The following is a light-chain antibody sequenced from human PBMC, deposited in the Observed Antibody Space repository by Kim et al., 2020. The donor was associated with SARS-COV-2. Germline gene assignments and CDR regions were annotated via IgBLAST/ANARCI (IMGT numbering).Light chain of an antibody. V-gene: IGKV1-8*01. CDR3: QQYYSYPFT. J-gene: IGKJ3*01. Sequence: AIRITQSPSSLSASTGDRVTITCRASQGISSYLAWYQQKPGKAPKLLLYAASTLQSGVPSRFSGSGSGTDFTLTISCLQSEDFATYYSQQYYSYPFTFGPGTKVDIK. CDR2: AAS. CDR1: QGISSY.